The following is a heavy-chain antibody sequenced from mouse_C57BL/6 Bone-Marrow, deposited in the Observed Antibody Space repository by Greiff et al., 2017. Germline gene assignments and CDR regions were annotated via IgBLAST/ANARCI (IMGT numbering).Heavy chain of an antibody. CDR3: ARRKDSSGYYFDY. Sequence: QVQLQQPGAELVKPGASVKLSCKASGYTFTSYWMHWVKQRPGQGLEWIGMIHPTSGSTNYNEKFKSKATLTVDKSSSTAYMQLSSLTSEDSAVYYRARRKDSSGYYFDYWGKGTTLTVSS. D-gene: IGHD3-2*02. CDR2: IHPTSGST. V-gene: IGHV1-64*01. J-gene: IGHJ2*01. CDR1: GYTFTSYW.